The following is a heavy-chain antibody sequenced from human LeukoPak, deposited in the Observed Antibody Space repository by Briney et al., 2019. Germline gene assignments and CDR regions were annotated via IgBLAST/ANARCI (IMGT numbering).Heavy chain of an antibody. D-gene: IGHD3-22*01. V-gene: IGHV1-18*01. Sequence: ASVKVSCKASGYIFTNYGLSWVRQAPGQGLEWMGGISAYNGKTNYAQKLQGRVTMTTDTSTSTAYMELRSLRSDDTAVYYCARGGPMIYDAFDIWGQGTMVTVSS. J-gene: IGHJ3*02. CDR3: ARGGPMIYDAFDI. CDR1: GYIFTNYG. CDR2: ISAYNGKT.